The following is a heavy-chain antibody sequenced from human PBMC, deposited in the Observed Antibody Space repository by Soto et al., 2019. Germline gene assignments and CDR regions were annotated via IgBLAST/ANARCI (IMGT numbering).Heavy chain of an antibody. Sequence: AAAVKVSCKASGGTFSSYAISWVRQAPGQGXEWMGGIIPIFGTANYAQKFQGRVTITADKSTSTAYMELSSLRSEDTAVYYCASGPYDYVWGSYRSYKWFDPWGQGTLVTVSS. V-gene: IGHV1-69*06. J-gene: IGHJ5*02. CDR3: ASGPYDYVWGSYRSYKWFDP. CDR1: GGTFSSYA. D-gene: IGHD3-16*02. CDR2: IIPIFGTA.